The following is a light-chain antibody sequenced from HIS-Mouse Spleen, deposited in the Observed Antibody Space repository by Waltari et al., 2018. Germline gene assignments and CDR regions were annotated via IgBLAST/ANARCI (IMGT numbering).Light chain of an antibody. CDR2: DVS. CDR3: CSYAGSYTYV. CDR1: SSDVGGYNY. Sequence: QSALTQPRSVSGSPGQSVTISCTGTSSDVGGYNYVSWYQQHQGKAPKLMIYDVSKRPSGVPNPFSGSKSGNTASLTTSGLQAEDEADYYCCSYAGSYTYVFGTGTKVTVL. J-gene: IGLJ1*01. V-gene: IGLV2-11*01.